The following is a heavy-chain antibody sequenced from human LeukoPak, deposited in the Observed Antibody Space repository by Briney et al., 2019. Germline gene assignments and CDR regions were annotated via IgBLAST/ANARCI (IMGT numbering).Heavy chain of an antibody. J-gene: IGHJ4*02. Sequence: PGGSLRLSCAASGFTFSSYGMHWVRQAPGKGLEWVAVISYDGSNKYYADSVKGRFTISRDNSKNTLYLQMGSLRAEDMAVYYCARGLGLLGGYDVYFDYWGQGTLVTVSS. V-gene: IGHV3-30*03. CDR1: GFTFSSYG. CDR2: ISYDGSNK. D-gene: IGHD5-12*01. CDR3: ARGLGLLGGYDVYFDY.